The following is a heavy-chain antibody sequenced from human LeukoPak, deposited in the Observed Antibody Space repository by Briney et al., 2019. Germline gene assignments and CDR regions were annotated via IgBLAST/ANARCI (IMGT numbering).Heavy chain of an antibody. J-gene: IGHJ4*02. Sequence: SETLSLTCAVYGGSFSGYYWSWIRQPPGKGLEWIGEINHSGSTNYNPSLKSRVTISVDTSKNQFSLKLSSVTAADTAVYYCAREPGYSYGFDYWAQGTLVTVSS. CDR2: INHSGST. CDR3: AREPGYSYGFDY. V-gene: IGHV4-34*01. CDR1: GGSFSGYY. D-gene: IGHD5-18*01.